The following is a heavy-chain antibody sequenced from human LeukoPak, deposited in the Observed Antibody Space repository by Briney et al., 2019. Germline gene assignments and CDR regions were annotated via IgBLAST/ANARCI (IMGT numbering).Heavy chain of an antibody. CDR1: GFTFSGYG. V-gene: IGHV3-30*18. CDR3: AKDLGNGRSSSWYGGDY. CDR2: ISYDGSNK. D-gene: IGHD6-13*01. J-gene: IGHJ4*02. Sequence: GRSLRLSCAASGFTFSGYGMHWVRQAPGKGLEWVAVISYDGSNKYYADSVKGRFTISRDNSKNTLYLQMNSLRAEDTAVYYCAKDLGNGRSSSWYGGDYWGQGTLVTVSS.